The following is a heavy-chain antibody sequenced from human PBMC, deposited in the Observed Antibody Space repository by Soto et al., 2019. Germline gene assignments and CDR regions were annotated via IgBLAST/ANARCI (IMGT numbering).Heavy chain of an antibody. V-gene: IGHV3-74*01. CDR1: RFTFSSYW. CDR2: INSDGSST. D-gene: IGHD5-12*01. J-gene: IGHJ5*01. Sequence: EVQLVESGGGLVQPGGSLRLSCAASRFTFSSYWIQWVRQAPGKGLVWVSRINSDGSSTSYADSVKGRFTISRDNAKSTLYLQMNSLIAEDTAVYYCARNAYSGFDSWGQGTLVTVSS. CDR3: ARNAYSGFDS.